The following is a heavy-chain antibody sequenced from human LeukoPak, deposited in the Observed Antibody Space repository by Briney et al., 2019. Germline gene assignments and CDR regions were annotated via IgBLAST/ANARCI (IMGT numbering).Heavy chain of an antibody. CDR1: GGSISSSGYY. D-gene: IGHD1-26*01. J-gene: IGHJ3*02. CDR2: INHSGST. Sequence: SETLSLTCTVSGGSISSSGYYWSWIRQPPGKGLEWIGEINHSGSTNYNPSLKSRVTISVDTSKNQFSLKLSSVTAADTAVYYCARRFPREHPRAFDIWGQGTMVTVSS. CDR3: ARRFPREHPRAFDI. V-gene: IGHV4-39*07.